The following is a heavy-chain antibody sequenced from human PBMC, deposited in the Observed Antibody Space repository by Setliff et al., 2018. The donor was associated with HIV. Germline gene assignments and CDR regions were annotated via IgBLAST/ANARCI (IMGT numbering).Heavy chain of an antibody. CDR2: ISSSGGVK. CDR1: GFTFSDYY. Sequence: PGGSLRLSCAASGFTFSDYYMSWIRQAPGKGLEWISYISSSGGVKYYADSVKGRFTISRDNAKTSVSLQMDSLRAEDPAVYYCARDRAARLDYWGQGALVTVSS. J-gene: IGHJ4*02. V-gene: IGHV3-11*01. CDR3: ARDRAARLDY. D-gene: IGHD6-6*01.